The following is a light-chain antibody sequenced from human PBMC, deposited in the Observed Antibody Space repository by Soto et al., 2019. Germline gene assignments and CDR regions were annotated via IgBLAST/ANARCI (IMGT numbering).Light chain of an antibody. CDR1: QSISGW. V-gene: IGKV1-5*01. CDR3: QQHYSTPST. Sequence: DIQITQSPSTLSPSAGYRVTTTCRASQSISGWLAWYQQKPGKAPKVLIYDASTLESGVPSRFSGCGSGTEFTLTISSLQPEDSATYYCQQHYSTPSTFGPGTKVDIK. CDR2: DAS. J-gene: IGKJ1*01.